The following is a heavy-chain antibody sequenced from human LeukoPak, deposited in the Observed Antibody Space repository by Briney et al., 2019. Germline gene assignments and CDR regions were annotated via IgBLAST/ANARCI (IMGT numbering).Heavy chain of an antibody. CDR3: ARDRAAADLDY. Sequence: HPGGSLRLSCAASGFTFSSYGMHWVRQAPGKGLEWVAVIWYDGSNKFYADSVKGRFTISRDNSKNTLYLQMNSLRAEDTAVYYCARDRAAADLDYWGQGTLVTVSS. CDR1: GFTFSSYG. J-gene: IGHJ4*02. CDR2: IWYDGSNK. V-gene: IGHV3-33*01. D-gene: IGHD6-13*01.